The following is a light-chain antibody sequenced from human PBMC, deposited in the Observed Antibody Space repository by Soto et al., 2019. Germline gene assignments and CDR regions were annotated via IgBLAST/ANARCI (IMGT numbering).Light chain of an antibody. CDR3: QSYDSSLRGFV. V-gene: IGLV1-40*01. CDR1: SSNFGAGFD. CDR2: GTT. Sequence: QPVLTQPPSVSGAPGQRVTISCTGSSSNFGAGFDVHWYQQLPGTAPKLLIYGTTNRPSGVPERFSGSKSGTSASLAVTGLLAEDEADYYCQSYDSSLRGFVFGTGTKLTVL. J-gene: IGLJ1*01.